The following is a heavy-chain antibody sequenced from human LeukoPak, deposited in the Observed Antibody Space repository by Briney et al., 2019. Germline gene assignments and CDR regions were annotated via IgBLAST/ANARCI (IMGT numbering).Heavy chain of an antibody. V-gene: IGHV4-61*02. CDR2: IYTSGST. J-gene: IGHJ3*02. Sequence: SQTLSLTCTVSGGSISSGSYYWSWIRQPAGKGLEWIGRIYTSGSTSYNPSLKSRVTISVDTSKNQFSLKLSSVTAADTAVYYCARDRIAAAHDAFDIWGQGTMVTVSS. D-gene: IGHD6-13*01. CDR3: ARDRIAAAHDAFDI. CDR1: GGSISSGSYY.